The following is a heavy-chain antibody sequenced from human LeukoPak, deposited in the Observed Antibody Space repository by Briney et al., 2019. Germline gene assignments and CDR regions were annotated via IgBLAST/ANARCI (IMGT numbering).Heavy chain of an antibody. D-gene: IGHD3-22*01. CDR3: AKVTTSSGYYSRFDH. CDR1: GFTFSTFG. Sequence: PGGSLRLSCAASGFTFSTFGMHWVRQAPGKGLEWVAVLSFDGSNKYYADSVKGRFTISRDNSKSTLYLEMNSLRVEDTAVYYCAKVTTSSGYYSRFDHWGQGTLVTVSS. V-gene: IGHV3-30*18. J-gene: IGHJ4*02. CDR2: LSFDGSNK.